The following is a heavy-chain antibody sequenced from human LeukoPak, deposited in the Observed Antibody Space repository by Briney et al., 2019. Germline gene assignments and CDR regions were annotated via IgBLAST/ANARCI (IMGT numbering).Heavy chain of an antibody. J-gene: IGHJ4*02. CDR3: ARRGIAAADY. Sequence: GGSLRLSCAASGFTFSSYGMNWVRQAPGKGLEWVSYISSSGSTLYYADSVKGRFTISRDNAKNSLYLQMNSLRAEDTALYYCARRGIAAADYWGQGTLVTVSS. CDR2: ISSSGSTL. V-gene: IGHV3-48*04. CDR1: GFTFSSYG. D-gene: IGHD6-13*01.